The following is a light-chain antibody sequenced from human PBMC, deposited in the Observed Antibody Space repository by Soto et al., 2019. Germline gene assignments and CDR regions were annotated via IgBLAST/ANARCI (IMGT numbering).Light chain of an antibody. Sequence: DIQMTQSPSSLSASVGDRVTITCRASLPISNYLAWYQQKPGKIPNLLIYKASTLKSGVPSRFSGSGSGTDFTLTISRLEPEDFAVYYCQQYDNLSWTFGQGTKVDIK. CDR3: QQYDNLSWT. J-gene: IGKJ1*01. CDR1: LPISNY. V-gene: IGKV1-5*03. CDR2: KAS.